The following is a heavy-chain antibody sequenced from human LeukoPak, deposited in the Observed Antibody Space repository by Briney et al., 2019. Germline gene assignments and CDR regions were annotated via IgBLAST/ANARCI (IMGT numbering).Heavy chain of an antibody. J-gene: IGHJ4*02. CDR1: GGTFSSYA. V-gene: IGHV1-18*01. Sequence: ASVKVSCKASGGTFSSYAISWVRQAPGQGLEWMGWISAYNGNTNYAQKLQGRVTMTTDTSTSTAYMELRSLRSDDTAVYYCAKVGPTYSSGWYDASDYWGQGTLVTVSS. CDR3: AKVGPTYSSGWYDASDY. CDR2: ISAYNGNT. D-gene: IGHD6-19*01.